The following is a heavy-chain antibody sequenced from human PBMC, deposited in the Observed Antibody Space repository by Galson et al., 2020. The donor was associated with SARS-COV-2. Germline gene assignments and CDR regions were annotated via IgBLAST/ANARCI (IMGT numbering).Heavy chain of an antibody. Sequence: KIGESLKISCAASGFTFSSYSMNWVRQAPGKGLEWVSFIGISSSYIYYADSVKGRFTISRDNAKNSLYLQMNSLRAEDTAVYYCARDTTQRIPIIRGVKIFGDAFDIWGQGTMVTVSS. CDR3: ARDTTQRIPIIRGVKIFGDAFDI. D-gene: IGHD3-10*01. J-gene: IGHJ3*02. CDR2: IGISSSYI. V-gene: IGHV3-21*01. CDR1: GFTFSSYS.